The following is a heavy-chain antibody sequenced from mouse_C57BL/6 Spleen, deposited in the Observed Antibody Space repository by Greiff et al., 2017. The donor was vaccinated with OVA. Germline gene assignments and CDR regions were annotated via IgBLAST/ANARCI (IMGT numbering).Heavy chain of an antibody. CDR2: IYPGDGDT. CDR1: GYAFSSSW. Sequence: VQGVESGPELVKPGASVKISCKASGYAFSSSWMNWVKQRPGKGLEWIGRIYPGDGDTNYNGKFKGKATLTADKSSSTAYMQLSSLTSEDSAVYFCARLGGSSYDYAMGDWGQGTSVTVSS. J-gene: IGHJ4*01. V-gene: IGHV1-82*01. CDR3: ARLGGSSYDYAMGD. D-gene: IGHD1-1*01.